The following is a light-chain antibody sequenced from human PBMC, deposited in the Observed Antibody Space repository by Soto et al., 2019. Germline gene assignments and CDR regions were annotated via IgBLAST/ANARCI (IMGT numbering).Light chain of an antibody. J-gene: IGKJ1*01. Sequence: IVLTQNPGTLSLSPGERATLSCRASQSVSSSYLAWYQQKPGQAPRLLIYGASTRATGIPARFSGSGSGTEFTLTISSLQSEDFAVYYCQQYNNWRRTFGQGTKVDIK. V-gene: IGKV3-15*01. CDR3: QQYNNWRRT. CDR2: GAS. CDR1: QSVSSSY.